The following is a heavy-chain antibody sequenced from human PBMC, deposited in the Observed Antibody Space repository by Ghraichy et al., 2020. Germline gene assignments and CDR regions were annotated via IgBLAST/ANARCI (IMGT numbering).Heavy chain of an antibody. D-gene: IGHD6-13*01. V-gene: IGHV3-30-3*01. CDR1: GFTFSSYA. CDR2: ISYDGSNK. Sequence: GGSLRLSCAASGFTFSSYAMHWVRQAPGKGLEWVAVISYDGSNKYYADSVKGRFTISRDNSKNTLYLQMNSLRAEDTAVYYCARDGAAAGKLDYWGQGTLVTVSS. J-gene: IGHJ4*02. CDR3: ARDGAAAGKLDY.